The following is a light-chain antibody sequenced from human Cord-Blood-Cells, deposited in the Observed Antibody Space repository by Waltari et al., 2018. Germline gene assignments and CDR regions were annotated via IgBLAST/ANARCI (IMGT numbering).Light chain of an antibody. CDR1: SSDVGGYNH. CDR3: SSYTSSSTLV. J-gene: IGLJ2*01. Sequence: QSALTQPASVSGSPGQSITIPCTGTSSDVGGYNHVSWYQQHPGKAPNLMIYDVSNRPSGVSNRFSGSKSGNTASLTISGLQAEDEADYYCSSYTSSSTLVFGGGTKLTVL. CDR2: DVS. V-gene: IGLV2-14*01.